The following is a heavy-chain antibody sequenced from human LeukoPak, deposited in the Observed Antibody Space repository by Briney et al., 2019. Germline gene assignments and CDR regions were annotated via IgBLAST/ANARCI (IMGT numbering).Heavy chain of an antibody. CDR2: ISGSGGST. Sequence: GGTLRLSCAASGFTFNKYAMSWVRQAPGKGLEWVSAISGSGGSTYYADSVKGRFTISRDNSKNTLYLQMNSLRAEDTAVYYCAKGLIRGYSCGPSDYWGQGTLVTVSS. D-gene: IGHD5-18*01. CDR1: GFTFNKYA. V-gene: IGHV3-23*01. J-gene: IGHJ4*02. CDR3: AKGLIRGYSCGPSDY.